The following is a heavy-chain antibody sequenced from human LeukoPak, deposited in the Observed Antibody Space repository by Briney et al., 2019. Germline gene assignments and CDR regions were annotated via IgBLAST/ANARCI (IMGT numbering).Heavy chain of an antibody. CDR2: INPSGAGT. V-gene: IGHV1-46*01. J-gene: IGHJ4*02. D-gene: IGHD2-2*01. Sequence: ASVKVSCKASGYTFTNYYIHWVRQAPGQGLEWMGIINPSGAGTSYAQKFQGRVTMTRDTSTSTVYMELSSLRSEDTAVYYCARGVVPAAMLGYWGQGTLVTVSS. CDR1: GYTFTNYY. CDR3: ARGVVPAAMLGY.